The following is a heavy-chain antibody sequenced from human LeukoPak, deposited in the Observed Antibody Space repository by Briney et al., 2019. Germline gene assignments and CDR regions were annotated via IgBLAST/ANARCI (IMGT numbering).Heavy chain of an antibody. CDR3: ARPQYYGSGSPLDY. D-gene: IGHD3-10*01. Sequence: SVKVSCKASGGTFSSYAISWVRQAPGQGLEWMGGIIPIFGTANYAQKFQGRVTITTDESTSTAYMELSSLRSEDTAVYYCARPQYYGSGSPLDYWGQGTLVTVSS. J-gene: IGHJ4*02. CDR1: GGTFSSYA. CDR2: IIPIFGTA. V-gene: IGHV1-69*05.